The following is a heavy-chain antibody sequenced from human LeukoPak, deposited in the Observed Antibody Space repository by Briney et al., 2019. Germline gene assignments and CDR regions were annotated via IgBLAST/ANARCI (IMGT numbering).Heavy chain of an antibody. V-gene: IGHV1-69*05. CDR1: EGTFSSYA. Sequence: GSSVKVSCKASEGTFSSYAISWGRQAPGQGLEWMGGIIPIFGTANYAQKFQGRVTITTDESTSTAYMELSSLRSEDTAVYYCARAGDSSAPGTSDYWGQGTLVTVSS. CDR3: ARAGDSSAPGTSDY. D-gene: IGHD6-25*01. CDR2: IIPIFGTA. J-gene: IGHJ4*02.